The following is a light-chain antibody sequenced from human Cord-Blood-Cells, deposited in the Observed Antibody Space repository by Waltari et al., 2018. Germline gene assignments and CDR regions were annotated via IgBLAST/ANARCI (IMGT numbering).Light chain of an antibody. V-gene: IGLV2-11*01. Sequence: QSALTQPHSVSGSPGQSVTISCTGTSSDVGGYNYVSWYQHHPGKAPKLMIYDVSKRPSGVPDRFSGSKSGNTASLTISGLQAEDEADYYCCSYAGSYTFDVVFGGGTKLTVL. CDR1: SSDVGGYNY. J-gene: IGLJ2*01. CDR2: DVS. CDR3: CSYAGSYTFDVV.